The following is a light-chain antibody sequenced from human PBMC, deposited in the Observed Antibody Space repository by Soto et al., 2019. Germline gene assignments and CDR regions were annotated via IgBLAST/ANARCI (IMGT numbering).Light chain of an antibody. Sequence: ETVMTQSPATLSVSPGERAHLYCRASQSVSSNLAWYQQNPGQPPRILIFGASARATGIPARFSGSGSGTEFTLTISRLQSEDFEVYYCQQYNNSPQTFGQGTKVDIK. CDR3: QQYNNSPQT. V-gene: IGKV3-15*01. J-gene: IGKJ1*01. CDR2: GAS. CDR1: QSVSSN.